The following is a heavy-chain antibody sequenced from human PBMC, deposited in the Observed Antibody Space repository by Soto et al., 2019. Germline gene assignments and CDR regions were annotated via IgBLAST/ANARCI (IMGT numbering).Heavy chain of an antibody. J-gene: IGHJ4*02. CDR1: GGSILNAGHY. D-gene: IGHD4-17*01. CDR2: IFFSGNT. V-gene: IGHV4-31*03. CDR3: ARDNYRGMHDY. Sequence: PSETLSLTCTVSGGSILNAGHYWTWILQRPGKGLAWIGKIFFSGNTHYNTALKSRLSFTVDRAKNHFSLNLTSVTAADTAIYYCARDNYRGMHDYWGPGTQVTVS.